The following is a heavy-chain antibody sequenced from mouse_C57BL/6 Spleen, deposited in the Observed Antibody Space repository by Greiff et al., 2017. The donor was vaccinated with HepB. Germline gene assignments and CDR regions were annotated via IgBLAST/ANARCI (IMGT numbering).Heavy chain of an antibody. V-gene: IGHV1-80*01. J-gene: IGHJ4*01. Sequence: VKLVESGAELVKPGASVKISCKASGYAFSSYWMNWVKQRPGKGLEWIGQIYPGDGDTNNNGKLKGKATLTADKSSSTAYMQLSSLTSEDSAVYFCARDGSSPYAMDYWGHGTSVTVSS. D-gene: IGHD1-1*01. CDR1: GYAFSSYW. CDR2: IYPGDGDT. CDR3: ARDGSSPYAMDY.